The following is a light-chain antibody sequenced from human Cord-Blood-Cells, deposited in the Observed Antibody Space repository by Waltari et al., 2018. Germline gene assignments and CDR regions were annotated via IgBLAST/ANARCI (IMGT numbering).Light chain of an antibody. Sequence: QSALTQPASVSGSPGQSITISCTGPSSHVGGYNYVSWYQQHPGKAPKLMIYEVSNRPSGVSNRFSGSKSGNTASLTIYGLQAEDEADYYCSSYTSSSTYVFGTGTKVTVL. CDR3: SSYTSSSTYV. CDR2: EVS. J-gene: IGLJ1*01. V-gene: IGLV2-14*01. CDR1: SSHVGGYNY.